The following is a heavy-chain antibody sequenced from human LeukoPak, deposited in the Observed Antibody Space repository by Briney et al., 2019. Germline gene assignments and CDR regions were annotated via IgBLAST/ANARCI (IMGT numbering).Heavy chain of an antibody. CDR3: ARSTYYYDSQLDY. V-gene: IGHV5-51*01. J-gene: IGHJ4*02. CDR2: IYPADSDT. CDR1: GYSFTSYW. D-gene: IGHD3-22*01. Sequence: GESLKISCQGSGYSFTSYWIGWVRQMPGRGLDWMGIIYPADSDTRYSPSFQGQVTISADKSINTAYLQWSSLKASDTAMYYCARSTYYYDSQLDYWGQGTLVTVSS.